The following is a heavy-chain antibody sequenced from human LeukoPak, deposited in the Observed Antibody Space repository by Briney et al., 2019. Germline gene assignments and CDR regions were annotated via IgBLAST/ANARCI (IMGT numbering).Heavy chain of an antibody. Sequence: GGSLRLSCAVSGISLSNYGMSWVRQAPGKGLEWVAGISGSGGSTNYADSVKGRFTISRDNPKNTLYLQMNRLRAEDTAVYFCAKRGVVIRVILVGFHKEAYYFDSWGQGALVTVSS. D-gene: IGHD3-22*01. J-gene: IGHJ4*02. CDR2: ISGSGGST. CDR1: GISLSNYG. CDR3: AKRGVVIRVILVGFHKEAYYFDS. V-gene: IGHV3-23*01.